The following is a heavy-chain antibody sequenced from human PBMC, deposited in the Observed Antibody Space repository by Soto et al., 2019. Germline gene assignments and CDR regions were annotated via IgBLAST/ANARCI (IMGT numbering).Heavy chain of an antibody. Sequence: GGSLRLSCAASGFTFSSYWMHWVRQAPGKGLVWVSRINNDGSSTSYADSVKGRFAISRDNAKSTLYLEMSSLRAEDTAVYYCAKDRGRELRYFDYWGQGTLVTVSS. CDR2: INNDGSST. D-gene: IGHD1-7*01. J-gene: IGHJ4*02. CDR1: GFTFSSYW. CDR3: AKDRGRELRYFDY. V-gene: IGHV3-74*01.